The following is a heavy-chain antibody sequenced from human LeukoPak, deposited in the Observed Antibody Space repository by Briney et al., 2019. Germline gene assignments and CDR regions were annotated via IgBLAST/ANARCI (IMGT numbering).Heavy chain of an antibody. J-gene: IGHJ4*02. CDR2: IIPIFGTA. CDR3: ARGWSGSNLAGPIFDY. D-gene: IGHD4-11*01. Sequence: ASVKVSCKASGGTFSSYAISWVRQAPGQGLEWMGGIIPIFGTANYAQKFQGRVTITTDESTSTAYMELSSLRSEDTAVYYCARGWSGSNLAGPIFDYWGQGTLVTVSS. V-gene: IGHV1-69*05. CDR1: GGTFSSYA.